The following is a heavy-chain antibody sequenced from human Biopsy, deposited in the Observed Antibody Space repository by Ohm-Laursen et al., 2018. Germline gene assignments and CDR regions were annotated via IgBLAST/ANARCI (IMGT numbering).Heavy chain of an antibody. Sequence: GQTLSLTCAALKVTVSSNYMTWVRQAPGKGLECVSVIYSGGNTFYADSVKGRFTVSRDTSKNTIYLQMNSLRAEDTARYYCATNLKVSPGLMNFDSWGQGTLVTVSS. V-gene: IGHV3-53*01. CDR1: KVTVSSNY. D-gene: IGHD1-1*01. CDR2: IYSGGNT. CDR3: ATNLKVSPGLMNFDS. J-gene: IGHJ4*02.